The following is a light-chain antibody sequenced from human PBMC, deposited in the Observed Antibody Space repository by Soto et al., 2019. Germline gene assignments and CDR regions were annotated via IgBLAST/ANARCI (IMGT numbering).Light chain of an antibody. Sequence: LSPGERATLSCRASQSVSSSYFAWYQQRFGQAPRLLIYGASSRATGIPDRFSGSGSGTDFTLTISRLEPEDFAVYYCQQYGSSSWTFGQGTKVDIK. CDR1: QSVSSSY. V-gene: IGKV3-20*01. CDR3: QQYGSSSWT. CDR2: GAS. J-gene: IGKJ1*01.